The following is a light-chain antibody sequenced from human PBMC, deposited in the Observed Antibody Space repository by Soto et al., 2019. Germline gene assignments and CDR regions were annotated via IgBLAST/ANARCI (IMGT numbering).Light chain of an antibody. V-gene: IGKV3-20*01. J-gene: IGKJ4*01. Sequence: EIVLTQSPDTLSLSPGERATLSCRASQSVSSSYLAWYQQKPGQAPRLLIYGAFSRATGIPDRFSGSGSGTDFPRTISRLEPEDFALYFCQQYGSLVTFGGGTKVEIK. CDR3: QQYGSLVT. CDR2: GAF. CDR1: QSVSSSY.